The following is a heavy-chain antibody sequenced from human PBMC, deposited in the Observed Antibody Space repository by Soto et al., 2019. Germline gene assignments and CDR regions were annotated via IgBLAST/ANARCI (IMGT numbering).Heavy chain of an antibody. CDR1: GFSFSRFA. J-gene: IGHJ6*02. D-gene: IGHD1-26*01. V-gene: IGHV3-23*01. Sequence: PGGSLRLSCEASGFSFSRFAMGWVRQAPGKGLELIAVISGNGDKTYYADSVKGRFTISRVTSNSTLFLQMNSLRGEDTAVYYCAGSVGYSGSYPPGMDVWGQGTTVTVSS. CDR3: AGSVGYSGSYPPGMDV. CDR2: ISGNGDKT.